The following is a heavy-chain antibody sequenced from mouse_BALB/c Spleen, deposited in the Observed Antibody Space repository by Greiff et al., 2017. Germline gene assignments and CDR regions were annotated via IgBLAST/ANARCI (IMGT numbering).Heavy chain of an antibody. J-gene: IGHJ4*01. V-gene: IGHV5-17*02. Sequence: EVMLVESGGGLVQPGGSRKLSCAASGFTFSSFGMHWVRQAPEKGLEWVAYISSGSSTIYYADTVKGRFTISRDNPKNTLFLQTTSLRSEDTAMYYCARGAKVYYAMDYWGQGTSVTVSS. CDR1: GFTFSSFG. D-gene: IGHD3-1*01. CDR3: ARGAKVYYAMDY. CDR2: ISSGSSTI.